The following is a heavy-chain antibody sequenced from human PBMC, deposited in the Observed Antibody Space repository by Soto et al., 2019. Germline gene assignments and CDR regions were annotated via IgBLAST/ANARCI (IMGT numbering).Heavy chain of an antibody. D-gene: IGHD2-15*01. V-gene: IGHV1-46*01. CDR1: GYTFTSYY. CDR3: ARDGALANFDY. J-gene: IGHJ4*02. CDR2: INPSGGST. Sequence: GASVKVSCKASGYTFTSYYMHWVRQAPGQGLEWMGIINPSGGSTSYAQKFQGRVTMTRDTSKNQFSLNLSSVTAADTAVYYCARDGALANFDYWGQGTLVTVSS.